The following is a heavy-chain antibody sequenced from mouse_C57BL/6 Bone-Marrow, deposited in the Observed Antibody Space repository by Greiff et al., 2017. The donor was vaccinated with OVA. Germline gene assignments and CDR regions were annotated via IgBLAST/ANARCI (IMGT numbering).Heavy chain of an antibody. CDR2: IYPGDGDT. CDR3: ARFHYYGSSRFAY. J-gene: IGHJ3*01. Sequence: VQLQQSGPELVKPGASVKISCKASGYAFSSSWMNWVKQRPGKGLEWIGRIYPGDGDTNYNGKFKGKATFTADTSSNTAYMQLSSLTTEDSAIYYCARFHYYGSSRFAYWGQGTLVTVSA. D-gene: IGHD1-1*01. CDR1: GYAFSSSW. V-gene: IGHV1-82*01.